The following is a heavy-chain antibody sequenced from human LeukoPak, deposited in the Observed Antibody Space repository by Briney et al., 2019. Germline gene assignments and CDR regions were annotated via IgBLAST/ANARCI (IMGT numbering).Heavy chain of an antibody. CDR1: GGSFSGYY. CDR3: ARAPRGTVTALDY. Sequence: PSETLSLTCAVYGGSFSGYYWSWIRQPPGKGLEWIGEINHSGSTNYNPSLKSRVTISVDTSKNQFSLKLSSVTAADTAVYYCARAPRGTVTALDYWGQGTLVTVSS. D-gene: IGHD4-17*01. CDR2: INHSGST. V-gene: IGHV4-34*01. J-gene: IGHJ4*02.